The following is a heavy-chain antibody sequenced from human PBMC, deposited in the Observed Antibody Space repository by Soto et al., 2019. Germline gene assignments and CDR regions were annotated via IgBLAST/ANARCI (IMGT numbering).Heavy chain of an antibody. CDR1: GGTFRTSA. CDR3: ARDKDRPKLGGNYYYILDV. J-gene: IGHJ6*04. CDR2: IMPVFRRP. Sequence: QVQLVQSGAEVKKPGSSVKVSCKASGGTFRTSAISWVRQAPGQGLEWVGGIMPVFRRPKYAQNFQGRVTISADESTSTAYMELSSLRSDDTAVYYCARDKDRPKLGGNYYYILDVWGKGTAVTVSS. V-gene: IGHV1-69*12. D-gene: IGHD3-3*02.